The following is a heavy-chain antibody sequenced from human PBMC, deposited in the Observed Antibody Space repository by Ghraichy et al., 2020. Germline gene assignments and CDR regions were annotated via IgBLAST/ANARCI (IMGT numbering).Heavy chain of an antibody. CDR1: GESFNGYY. Sequence: SETLSLTCAVYGESFNGYYWTWIRQPPGKGLEWIGEVHYSGNTNYDPSLRSRVTISVATSKKEFSLRLTAVTAADTALYYCARGPWGREGYYGVSYGMDVWGQGTTVTVSS. CDR2: VHYSGNT. V-gene: IGHV4-34*01. D-gene: IGHD3-16*01. CDR3: ARGPWGREGYYGVSYGMDV. J-gene: IGHJ6*02.